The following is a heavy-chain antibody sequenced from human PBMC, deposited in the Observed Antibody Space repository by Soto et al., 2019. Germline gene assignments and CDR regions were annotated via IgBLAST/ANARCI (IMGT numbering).Heavy chain of an antibody. D-gene: IGHD3-9*01. CDR2: IYYSGST. V-gene: IGHV4-59*01. Sequence: NPSETLYLTCTVSGGSISSYYWNWIRQPPGKGLEWIGYIYYSGSTKYNPSLKSRVTISVDTSKNQFSLKLSSVTAADTAVYYCARDRLANWFDPWGQGTLVTVSS. CDR1: GGSISSYY. CDR3: ARDRLANWFDP. J-gene: IGHJ5*02.